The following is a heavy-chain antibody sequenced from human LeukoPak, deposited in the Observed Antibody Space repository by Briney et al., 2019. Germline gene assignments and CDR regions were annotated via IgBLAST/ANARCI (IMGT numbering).Heavy chain of an antibody. D-gene: IGHD2-2*01. J-gene: IGHJ5*02. Sequence: SETPSLTCTVSGGSISSYYWSWIRQPPGKGLEWIGYIYTSGGTNYNPSLKSRVTISVDTSKNQFSLELSSVTAADTAVYYCARGALYCSSTSCYNRLTANWFDPWGQGTLVTVSS. V-gene: IGHV4-4*09. CDR2: IYTSGGT. CDR3: ARGALYCSSTSCYNRLTANWFDP. CDR1: GGSISSYY.